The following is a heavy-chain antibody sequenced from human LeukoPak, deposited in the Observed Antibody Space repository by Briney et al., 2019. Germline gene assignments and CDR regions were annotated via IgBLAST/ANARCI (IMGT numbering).Heavy chain of an antibody. CDR1: GYTFTGYY. Sequence: ASVKVSCKASGYTFTGYYMHWVRQAPGQGLEWMGIINPSGGSTSYAQKFQGRVTMTRDMSTSTVYMELSSLRSEDTAVYYCARRWSGSYARGGFVHYWGQGTLVTVSS. V-gene: IGHV1-46*01. D-gene: IGHD1-26*01. CDR3: ARRWSGSYARGGFVHY. J-gene: IGHJ4*02. CDR2: INPSGGST.